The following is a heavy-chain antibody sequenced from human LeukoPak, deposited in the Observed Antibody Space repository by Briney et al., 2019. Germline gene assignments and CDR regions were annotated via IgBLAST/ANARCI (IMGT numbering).Heavy chain of an antibody. CDR1: GGSISSSYSY. Sequence: SETLSLTCTVSGGSISSSYSYWGWTRQPPGKGLEWIGNIYYSGSTYYSPFLTSRVTVSVDTSENQFSLKLSSVTAADTAVYYCAGAHSIASYYYGVDVWGQGTTVTVSS. J-gene: IGHJ6*02. CDR3: AGAHSIASYYYGVDV. V-gene: IGHV4-39*07. CDR2: IYYSGST. D-gene: IGHD2/OR15-2a*01.